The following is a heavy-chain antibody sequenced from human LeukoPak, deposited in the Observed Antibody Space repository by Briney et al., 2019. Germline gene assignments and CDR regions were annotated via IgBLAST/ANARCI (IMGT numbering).Heavy chain of an antibody. J-gene: IGHJ1*01. D-gene: IGHD2-21*02. CDR3: TSWGDTTAEYFQR. Sequence: GGSLRLSCVVSGFTFNRCWMSWVRQAPGKGLEWVAHINPDGRDTYYVDSVKGRFAISRDNAQNSMYLQMNSLRVEDTAVYYCTSWGDTTAEYFQRWGQGTLVTVSS. CDR1: GFTFNRCW. CDR2: INPDGRDT. V-gene: IGHV3-7*01.